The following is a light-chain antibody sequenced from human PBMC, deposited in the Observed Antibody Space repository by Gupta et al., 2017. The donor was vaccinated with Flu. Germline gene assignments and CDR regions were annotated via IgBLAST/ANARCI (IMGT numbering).Light chain of an antibody. Sequence: TISCTRSSGSIASNYVQWYQQRPGSSPATVIYEDRQRAPGVPDRFSGSIDSSSNSASLTISGLKTEDEADYYCQCFDANNLRWVFGGGTKLTVL. CDR1: SGSIASNY. J-gene: IGLJ3*02. CDR2: EDR. V-gene: IGLV6-57*01. CDR3: QCFDANNLRWV.